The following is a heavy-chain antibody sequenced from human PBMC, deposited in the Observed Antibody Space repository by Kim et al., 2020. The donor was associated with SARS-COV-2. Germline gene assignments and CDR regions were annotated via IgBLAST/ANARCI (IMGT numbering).Heavy chain of an antibody. D-gene: IGHD3-9*01. V-gene: IGHV4-31*03. CDR3: ARTYDILTGYSPYFDY. CDR1: GGSISSGGYY. Sequence: SETLSLTCTVSGGSISSGGYYWSWIRQHPGKGLEWIGYIYYSGSTYYNPSLKSRVTISVDTSKNQFSLKLSSVTAADTAVYYCARTYDILTGYSPYFDYWGQGTLVTVSS. J-gene: IGHJ4*02. CDR2: IYYSGST.